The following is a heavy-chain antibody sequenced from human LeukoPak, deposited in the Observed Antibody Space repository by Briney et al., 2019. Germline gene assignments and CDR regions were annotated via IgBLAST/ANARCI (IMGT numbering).Heavy chain of an antibody. CDR2: ISSRSITI. J-gene: IGHJ4*02. Sequence: AGGSLRLSCAASGFTFSDYYMSWIRQAPGKGLEWVAYISSRSITIHYADSVRGRFTISRDNAKRSVYLQMHSLGAEDTAIYYCARLKAGFWGQGTLVTVSS. CDR3: ARLKAGF. V-gene: IGHV3-11*01. CDR1: GFTFSDYY.